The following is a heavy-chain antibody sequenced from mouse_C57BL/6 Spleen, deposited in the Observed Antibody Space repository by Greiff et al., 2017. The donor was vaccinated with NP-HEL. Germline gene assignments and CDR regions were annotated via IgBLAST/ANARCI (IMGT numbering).Heavy chain of an antibody. D-gene: IGHD1-1*01. CDR1: GYTFTSYW. CDR3: ARSSDYYGSPYWYFDV. CDR2: IHPNSGST. J-gene: IGHJ1*03. V-gene: IGHV1-64*01. Sequence: VQLQQPGAELVKPGASVKLSCKASGYTFTSYWMHWVKQRPGQGLEWIGMIHPNSGSTNYNEKFKSKATLTVDKSSSTAYMQLSSLTSEDSAVYYCARSSDYYGSPYWYFDVWGTGTTVTVSS.